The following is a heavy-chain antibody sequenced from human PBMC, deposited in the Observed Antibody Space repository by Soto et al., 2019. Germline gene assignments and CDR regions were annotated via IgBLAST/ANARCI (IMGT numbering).Heavy chain of an antibody. CDR1: GGSISSLY. J-gene: IGHJ6*02. D-gene: IGHD4-17*01. CDR2: IYYSGST. CDR3: ARGSGDDYYYGMDV. Sequence: PSETLSLTCTVSGGSISSLYWSWIRQPPGKGLEWIGYIYYSGSTNYNPSLKSRVTISVDTSKNQFSLKLSSVTAADTAVYYCARGSGDDYYYGMDVWGQGTTVTVSS. V-gene: IGHV4-59*11.